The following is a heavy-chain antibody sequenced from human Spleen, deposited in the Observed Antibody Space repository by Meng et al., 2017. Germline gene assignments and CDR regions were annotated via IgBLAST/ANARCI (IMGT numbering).Heavy chain of an antibody. CDR3: ARDPGVPWFAEYHLYYFDF. CDR1: GGSIGSKSNF. D-gene: IGHD3-10*01. V-gene: IGHV4-39*07. Sequence: SETLSLTCHVSGGSIGSKSNFWGWIRQPPGKGLEWIGSISYSGNTYYNPSLKSRVTMAVDPSNSQFSLKLNSVSAADTAVYFCARDPGVPWFAEYHLYYFDFWGQGTLVTVSS. J-gene: IGHJ4*02. CDR2: ISYSGNT.